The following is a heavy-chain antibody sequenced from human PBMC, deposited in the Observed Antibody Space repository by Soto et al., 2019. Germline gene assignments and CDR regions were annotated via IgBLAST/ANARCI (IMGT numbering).Heavy chain of an antibody. D-gene: IGHD5-12*01. CDR3: ARGRDGYNPDY. CDR2: IWYDGSNK. Sequence: GGSLRLSCAASGFTFRNYGMHWVRQAPGKGLEWMAVIWYDGSNKDHADSVKGRFTISRDNSKNTLYLQMNSLRDEDTAVYYCARGRDGYNPDYWGQGTLVTVS. V-gene: IGHV3-33*01. J-gene: IGHJ4*02. CDR1: GFTFRNYG.